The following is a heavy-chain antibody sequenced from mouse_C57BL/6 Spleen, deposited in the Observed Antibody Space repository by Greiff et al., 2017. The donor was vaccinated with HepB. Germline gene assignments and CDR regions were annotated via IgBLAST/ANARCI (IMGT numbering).Heavy chain of an antibody. CDR1: GYTFTSYW. D-gene: IGHD1-1*01. V-gene: IGHV1-64*01. CDR3: ARYYGSSYWYFDV. J-gene: IGHJ1*03. Sequence: HLHQPVAELVKPGASVKLSCKASGYTFTSYWMHWVKQRPGQGLEWIGMIHPNSGSTNYNEKFKSKATLTVDKSSSTAYMQLSSLTSEDSAVYYCARYYGSSYWYFDVWGTGTTVTVSS. CDR2: IHPNSGST.